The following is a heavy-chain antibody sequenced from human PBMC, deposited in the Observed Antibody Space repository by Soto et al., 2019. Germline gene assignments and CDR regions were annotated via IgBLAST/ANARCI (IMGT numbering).Heavy chain of an antibody. V-gene: IGHV4-4*07. Sequence: SETLSLTCTVSSGSLSNYYWSWIRQPAGKGLEWIGRIFPTGNTDYNPSLRSRVTMSVDTSKNQFSLKLNSVTAADTAVYYCARGSLGPDYWGPGTLVTVSS. CDR2: IFPTGNT. CDR3: ARGSLGPDY. CDR1: SGSLSNYY. D-gene: IGHD1-26*01. J-gene: IGHJ4*02.